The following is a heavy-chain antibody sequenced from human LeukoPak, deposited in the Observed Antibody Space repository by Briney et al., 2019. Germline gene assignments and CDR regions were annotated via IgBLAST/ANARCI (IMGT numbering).Heavy chain of an antibody. D-gene: IGHD3-22*01. Sequence: GGSLRLSCAASGFTFSSYEMNWVRQAPGKGLEWVSYISSSGSTIYYADSVKGRFTISRDNAKNSLYLQMNSLRAEDTAVYYCARADYYDSSGYDYWGQGTLVTVSS. CDR2: ISSSGSTI. V-gene: IGHV3-48*03. J-gene: IGHJ4*02. CDR3: ARADYYDSSGYDY. CDR1: GFTFSSYE.